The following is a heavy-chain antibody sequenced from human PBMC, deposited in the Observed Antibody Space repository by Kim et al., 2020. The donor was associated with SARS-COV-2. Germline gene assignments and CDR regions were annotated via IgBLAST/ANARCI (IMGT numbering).Heavy chain of an antibody. D-gene: IGHD3-10*01. Sequence: GYADTVKGRFSRSRDNDKNSVYLQMNSLRAEDTALYYCTKDKRPGGADYWGRGTLVTVAS. CDR3: TKDKRPGGADY. J-gene: IGHJ4*02. V-gene: IGHV3-9*01.